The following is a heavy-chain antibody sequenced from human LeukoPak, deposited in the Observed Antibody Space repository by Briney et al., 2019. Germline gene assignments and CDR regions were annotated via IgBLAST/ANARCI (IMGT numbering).Heavy chain of an antibody. V-gene: IGHV3-23*01. J-gene: IGHJ4*02. CDR3: AKDYRGYCTTTGCYGYLDS. D-gene: IGHD2-2*01. CDR2: ISGSGAGT. Sequence: PEGSLRLSCAASGFTYNKYAMSWVRQAPGKGLEWVSAISGSGAGTYYADSVRGRFTISRDNSQNTLSLQMNSLGAEDTAIYYCAKDYRGYCTTTGCYGYLDSWGQGTLVTVSS. CDR1: GFTYNKYA.